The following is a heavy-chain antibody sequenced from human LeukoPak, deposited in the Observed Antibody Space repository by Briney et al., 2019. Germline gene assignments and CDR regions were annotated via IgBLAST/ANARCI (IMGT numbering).Heavy chain of an antibody. V-gene: IGHV3-21*01. Sequence: PGGSLRLSCAASGFTVSSNYMSWVRQAPGKGLEWVSSISSSSSYIYYADSVKGRFTISRDNAKNSLYLQMNSLRAEDTAVYYCARDLISAVAGELYYYYGMDVWGQGTTVTVSS. CDR3: ARDLISAVAGELYYYYGMDV. CDR1: GFTVSSNY. CDR2: ISSSSSYI. J-gene: IGHJ6*02. D-gene: IGHD6-19*01.